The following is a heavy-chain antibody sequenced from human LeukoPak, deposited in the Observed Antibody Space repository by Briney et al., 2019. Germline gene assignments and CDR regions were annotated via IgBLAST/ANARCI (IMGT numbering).Heavy chain of an antibody. J-gene: IGHJ4*02. V-gene: IGHV3-74*01. CDR3: ARDPCSGGSCYLYY. CDR1: GLTFSSYW. D-gene: IGHD2-15*01. Sequence: PGGSLRLSCVASGLTFSSYWMHWVRQAPGKGLVWVSRINSDGSSTSYADSVKGRFTISRDNSKNTLYLQMNSLRAEDTAVYYCARDPCSGGSCYLYYWGQGTLVTVSS. CDR2: INSDGSST.